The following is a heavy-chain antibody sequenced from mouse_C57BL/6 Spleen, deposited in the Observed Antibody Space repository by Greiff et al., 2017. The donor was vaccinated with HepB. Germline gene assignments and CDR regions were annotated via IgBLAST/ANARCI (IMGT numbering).Heavy chain of an antibody. D-gene: IGHD3-2*02. V-gene: IGHV1-15*01. CDR2: IDPETGGT. CDR1: GYTFTDYE. Sequence: VQLKESGAELVRPGASVTLSCKASGYTFTDYEMHWVKQTPVHGLAWIGAIDPETGGTAYNQKFKGKAILTADKSSSTAYMELRSLTSEDSSVYYWTRRASAGLYFDYWGQGTTLTVSS. J-gene: IGHJ2*01. CDR3: TRRASAGLYFDY.